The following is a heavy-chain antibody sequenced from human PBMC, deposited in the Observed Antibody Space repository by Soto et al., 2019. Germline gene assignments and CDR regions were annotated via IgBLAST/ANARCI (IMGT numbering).Heavy chain of an antibody. Sequence: QVQLQESGPGLVRPSETLYLICNVSGGPISNYYWSWVRQPAGKGLEWVGRIYSDGATNYSPSLKSRVFMSLDMSGHQFSLQLNSVTAADTAVYYCSRVGCSNSNCQTRGMDVWGQGTTVTVSS. CDR1: GGPISNYY. D-gene: IGHD2-2*01. V-gene: IGHV4-4*07. J-gene: IGHJ6*02. CDR3: SRVGCSNSNCQTRGMDV. CDR2: IYSDGAT.